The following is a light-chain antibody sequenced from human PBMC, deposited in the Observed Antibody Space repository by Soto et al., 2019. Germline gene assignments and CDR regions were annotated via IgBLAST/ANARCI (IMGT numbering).Light chain of an antibody. J-gene: IGLJ2*01. Sequence: QSVLTQPPSVSGAPGQRITISCTGSSSNIGAGYDVHWYQQLPGTAPKLLIYSNNQRPSGVPDRFSGSKSGTSASLAISGLRSEDEADYYCAAWDDSLRGPVFGGGTKLTVL. V-gene: IGLV1-47*02. CDR1: SSNIGAGYD. CDR3: AAWDDSLRGPV. CDR2: SNN.